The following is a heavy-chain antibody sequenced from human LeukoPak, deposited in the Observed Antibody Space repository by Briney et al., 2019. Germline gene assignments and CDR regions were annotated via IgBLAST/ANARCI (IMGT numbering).Heavy chain of an antibody. CDR1: GGSISSYY. J-gene: IGHJ4*02. Sequence: SETLSLTCTVSGGSISSYYWSWIRQPPGKGLEWIGYIYYSGSTNYNPSLKSRVTISVDTSKNQFSLKLSSVTAADTAVYYCARRWYCSSTSCYHFDYWGQGTLVTVSS. CDR2: IYYSGST. V-gene: IGHV4-59*12. CDR3: ARRWYCSSTSCYHFDY. D-gene: IGHD2-2*01.